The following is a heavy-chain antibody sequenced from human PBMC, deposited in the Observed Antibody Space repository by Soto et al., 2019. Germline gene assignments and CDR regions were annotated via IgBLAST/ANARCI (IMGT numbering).Heavy chain of an antibody. CDR1: GYTFTSYD. J-gene: IGHJ6*02. CDR2: MNPNSGNT. V-gene: IGHV1-8*01. D-gene: IGHD2-21*02. CDR3: ARSPHGDYYYYYGMDV. Sequence: ASVKVSCKASGYTFTSYDINWVRQATGQGPEWMGWMNPNSGNTGYAQKFQGRVTMTRNTSISTAYMELSSLRSEDTAVYYCARSPHGDYYYYYGMDVWGQGTTVTVSS.